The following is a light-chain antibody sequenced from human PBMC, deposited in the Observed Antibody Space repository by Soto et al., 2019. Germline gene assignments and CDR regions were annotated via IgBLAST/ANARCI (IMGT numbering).Light chain of an antibody. CDR2: GAS. Sequence: EIVMTQSPATLSVSPGERATLSCRASQSVSSNLAWYQQKPGQAPRLLIYGASTRATGIPARFSGSGSGTEYTLTISSLQYEEFAGYYCQQDNNWPPETFGQGTKGEIK. CDR3: QQDNNWPPET. J-gene: IGKJ1*01. V-gene: IGKV3-15*01. CDR1: QSVSSN.